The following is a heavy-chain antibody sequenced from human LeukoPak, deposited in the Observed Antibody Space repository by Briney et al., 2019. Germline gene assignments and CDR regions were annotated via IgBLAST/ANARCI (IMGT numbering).Heavy chain of an antibody. CDR2: IYYSGST. V-gene: IGHV4-59*12. D-gene: IGHD3-22*01. CDR3: AREGYYYDTNGYPAFDY. Sequence: SETLSLTCTVSGGSISSYYWSWIRQPPGKGLEWIGYIYYSGSTNYNPSLKSRVTISVDTSKNQFSLKLSSVTAADTAVYYCAREGYYYDTNGYPAFDYWGQGTLVTVSS. J-gene: IGHJ4*02. CDR1: GGSISSYY.